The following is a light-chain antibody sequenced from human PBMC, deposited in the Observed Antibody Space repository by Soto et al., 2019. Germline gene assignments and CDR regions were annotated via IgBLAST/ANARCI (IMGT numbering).Light chain of an antibody. CDR2: GAS. CDR3: QQYGSSRAIT. J-gene: IGKJ4*01. CDR1: QSVSSSY. V-gene: IGKV3-20*01. Sequence: EIVLTQSPGTLSLSPGERATLSCRASQSVSSSYLAWYQQKPGQAPRLLIYGASSRATGIADRFSGSGSGTDFTITISRLENEDCAVYYCQQYGSSRAITFGGGTKVEIK.